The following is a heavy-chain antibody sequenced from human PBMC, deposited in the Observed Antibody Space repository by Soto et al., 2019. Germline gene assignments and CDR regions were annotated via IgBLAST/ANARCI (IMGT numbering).Heavy chain of an antibody. J-gene: IGHJ5*02. Sequence: EVQLVESGGGLVQPGGSLRLSCAASGFTFNSYWMNWVRQAPGKGLEWVANINQNGGEKYYVDSVKGRFTISRDNAQNSLYLQMDTLRGDDTAVYYCARYRRGLPDNNYFDAWGQGTLVAVSS. V-gene: IGHV3-7*01. CDR3: ARYRRGLPDNNYFDA. CDR2: INQNGGEK. D-gene: IGHD4-17*01. CDR1: GFTFNSYW.